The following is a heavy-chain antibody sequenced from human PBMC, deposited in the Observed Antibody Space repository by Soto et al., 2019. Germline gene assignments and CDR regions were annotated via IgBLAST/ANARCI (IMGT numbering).Heavy chain of an antibody. CDR3: ASVNVVVVTAIGWFDP. CDR2: ISSSGSTI. J-gene: IGHJ5*02. Sequence: QVQLVESGGGLVKPGGSLRLSCAASGFTFSDYYMSWIRQAPGKGLEWVSYISSSGSTIYYSDSVKGRFTISRDNAKNSLYLQMNSLIAEDTAVYYCASVNVVVVTAIGWFDPWGQGTLVTVSS. D-gene: IGHD2-21*02. CDR1: GFTFSDYY. V-gene: IGHV3-11*01.